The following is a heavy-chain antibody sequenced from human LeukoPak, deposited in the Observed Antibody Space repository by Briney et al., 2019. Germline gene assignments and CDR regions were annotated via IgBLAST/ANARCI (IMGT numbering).Heavy chain of an antibody. CDR3: ARDRFTMIVVSRDAFDI. J-gene: IGHJ3*02. Sequence: ASVTVSCKASGYTFTDYYMHWVRQAPGQGLEWMGWINPNSGGTSYAQKFQGRVTMTRDTSISTAYMELSRLRSDDTAVYYCARDRFTMIVVSRDAFDIWGQGKMLTVSS. CDR2: INPNSGGT. V-gene: IGHV1-2*02. CDR1: GYTFTDYY. D-gene: IGHD3-22*01.